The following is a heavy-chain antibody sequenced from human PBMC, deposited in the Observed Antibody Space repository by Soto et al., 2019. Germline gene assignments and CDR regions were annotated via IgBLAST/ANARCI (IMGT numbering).Heavy chain of an antibody. CDR3: ARGPPLLLRVLEVWVYFWIDV. D-gene: IGHD3-3*01. J-gene: IGHJ6*04. CDR1: VGTFSSYA. Sequence: QVHLVTSGAEVKKPGSSVKVSCKPSVGTFSSYAISCVRKAPGHGLEWIGGIISVFGTANYAKKFQGRVTSTADECTSTDYMELIILSAEVAGVYYWARGPPLLLRVLEVWVYFWIDVWGKGTIVTVSP. V-gene: IGHV1-69*12. CDR2: IISVFGTA.